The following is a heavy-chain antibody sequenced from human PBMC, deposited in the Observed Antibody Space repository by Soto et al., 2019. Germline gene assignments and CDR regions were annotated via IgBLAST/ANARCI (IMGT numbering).Heavy chain of an antibody. Sequence: PGGSLRLSCAASGFPFSDYYMTWIRQAPGKGLEWLAYISGTGTDIMHADSVKGRFTISRDNSKDTLHLQMNSLRADDTAIYYCAKSGTIWRDWFDSWGQGILVTVSS. V-gene: IGHV3-11*03. CDR1: GFPFSDYY. D-gene: IGHD2-8*01. J-gene: IGHJ5*01. CDR3: AKSGTIWRDWFDS. CDR2: ISGTGTDI.